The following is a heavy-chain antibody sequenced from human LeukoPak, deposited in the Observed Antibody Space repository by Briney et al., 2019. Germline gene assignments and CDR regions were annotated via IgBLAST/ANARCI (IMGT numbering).Heavy chain of an antibody. CDR2: INDSGST. CDR1: GESFSGYY. D-gene: IGHD3-22*01. Sequence: SETLSLTCAVYGESFSGYYWSWIPQPPGKGLEWIWEINDSGSTNYNPSLKSRVTISVDTSNNQFSLKLSSVTAADTAVYYFARVSSGYYDLLDYWGQGNRVTVSS. CDR3: ARVSSGYYDLLDY. J-gene: IGHJ4*02. V-gene: IGHV4-34*01.